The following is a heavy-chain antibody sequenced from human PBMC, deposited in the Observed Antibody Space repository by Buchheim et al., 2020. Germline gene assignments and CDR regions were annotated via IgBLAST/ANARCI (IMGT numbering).Heavy chain of an antibody. V-gene: IGHV1-2*02. D-gene: IGHD6-13*01. Sequence: QVQLVQSGAEVKKPGASVKVSCKASGYTFTGYYMHWVRQAPGQGLEWMGWINPNSGGTNYAQKFQGRVTMTRDTSISTAYMELSRLRSDDTAVYYCARVDAAGPGPSYYYYYYGMDVWGQGT. CDR2: INPNSGGT. CDR1: GYTFTGYY. CDR3: ARVDAAGPGPSYYYYYYGMDV. J-gene: IGHJ6*02.